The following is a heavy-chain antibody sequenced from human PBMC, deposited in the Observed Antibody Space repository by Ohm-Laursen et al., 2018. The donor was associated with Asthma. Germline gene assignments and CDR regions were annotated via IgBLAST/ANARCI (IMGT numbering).Heavy chain of an antibody. CDR3: ARGTLTMMEY. D-gene: IGHD3-22*01. CDR1: GGSISSYY. CDR2: IYYSGST. J-gene: IGHJ4*02. V-gene: IGHV4-59*01. Sequence: TLSLTCTVSGGSISSYYWSWIRQPPGKGLEWIGYIYYSGSTNYNPSLKSRVTISVDTSKNQFSLKLSSVTAADTAVYYCARGTLTMMEYWGQGTLVTVSS.